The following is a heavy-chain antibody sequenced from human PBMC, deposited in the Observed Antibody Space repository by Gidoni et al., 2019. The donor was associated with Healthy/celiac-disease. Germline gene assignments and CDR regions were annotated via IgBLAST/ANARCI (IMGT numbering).Heavy chain of an antibody. CDR2: T. V-gene: IGHV4-4*07. Sequence: TNYNPSLKSRVTMSVDTSKNQFSLKLSSVTAADTAVYYCARDRPATKVIAFDIWGQGTMVTVSS. CDR3: ARDRPATKVIAFDI. D-gene: IGHD5-12*01. J-gene: IGHJ3*02.